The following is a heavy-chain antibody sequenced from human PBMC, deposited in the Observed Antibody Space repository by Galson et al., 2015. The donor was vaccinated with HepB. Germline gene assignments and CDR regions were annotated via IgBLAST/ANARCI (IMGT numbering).Heavy chain of an antibody. J-gene: IGHJ5*02. CDR3: ARADDFWSGYRDAGTSRWFDA. CDR2: ISPILGIP. D-gene: IGHD3-3*01. Sequence: KVSCKASGDSFSIYAMSWVRQAPGQGLEWMGGISPILGIPSYAQKFQDRVTITADKSTGTAFMELSSLRSEDTAVYYCARADDFWSGYRDAGTSRWFDAWGQGTLVTVSS. CDR1: GDSFSIYA. V-gene: IGHV1-69*10.